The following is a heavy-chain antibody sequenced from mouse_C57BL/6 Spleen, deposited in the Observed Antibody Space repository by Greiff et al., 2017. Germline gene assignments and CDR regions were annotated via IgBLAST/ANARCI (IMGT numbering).Heavy chain of an antibody. CDR1: GYAFSSYW. CDR2: IYPGDGDT. Sequence: VQLQQSGAELVKPGASVKISCKASGYAFSSYWMNWVKQRPGKGLEWIGQIYPGDGDTNYNGKFKGKATLTADKSSSTAYMQLSSLTSEDSAVYFCARRAYGSSYVGYFDGWGTGTTVTVSS. D-gene: IGHD1-1*01. J-gene: IGHJ1*03. CDR3: ARRAYGSSYVGYFDG. V-gene: IGHV1-80*01.